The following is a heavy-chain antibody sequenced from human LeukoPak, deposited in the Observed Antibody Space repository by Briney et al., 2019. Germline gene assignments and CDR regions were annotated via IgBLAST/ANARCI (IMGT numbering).Heavy chain of an antibody. D-gene: IGHD3-3*01. CDR3: ARDFTYYDFWSGYYRGRSEELLQSYYFDY. CDR2: IIPILGIA. V-gene: IGHV1-69*04. CDR1: GGTFSSYA. Sequence: GASVKVSCKASGGTFSSYAISWVRQAPGQGLEWMGRIIPILGIANYAQKFQGRVTITADKSTSTAYMELSSLRSEDTAVYYCARDFTYYDFWSGYYRGRSEELLQSYYFDYWGQGTLVTVSS. J-gene: IGHJ4*02.